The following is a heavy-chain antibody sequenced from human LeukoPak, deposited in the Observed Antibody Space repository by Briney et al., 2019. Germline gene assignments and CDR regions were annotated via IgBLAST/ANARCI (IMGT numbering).Heavy chain of an antibody. CDR1: GFPFSSFA. CDR2: ISYDGSNE. Sequence: PGRSLRLSCAASGFPFSSFAMHWVRRAPGKGLEWVALISYDGSNEYYSDSVKGRFTISRDNSKNTLDLQMNSLRAEDTAVYYCARDGNSGYNSDYYYGMDVWGKGTTVTVSS. J-gene: IGHJ6*04. D-gene: IGHD5-12*01. CDR3: ARDGNSGYNSDYYYGMDV. V-gene: IGHV3-30*04.